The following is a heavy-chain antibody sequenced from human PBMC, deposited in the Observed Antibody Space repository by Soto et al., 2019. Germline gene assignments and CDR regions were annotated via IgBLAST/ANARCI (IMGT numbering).Heavy chain of an antibody. D-gene: IGHD1-26*01. V-gene: IGHV1-18*01. CDR3: ARDHYSGSYLPYDAFDI. Sequence: QVQLVQSGAEVKKPGASVKVSCKASGYTFTSYGISWVRQAPGQGLEWMGWISAYNGNTNYAQKLQGRVTMTTDTATSTAYMELRSLRSDDTAVYYCARDHYSGSYLPYDAFDIWGQGTMVTVSS. CDR2: ISAYNGNT. J-gene: IGHJ3*02. CDR1: GYTFTSYG.